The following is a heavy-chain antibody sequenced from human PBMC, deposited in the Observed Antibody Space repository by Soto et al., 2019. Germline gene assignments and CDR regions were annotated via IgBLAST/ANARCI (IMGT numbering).Heavy chain of an antibody. D-gene: IGHD3-16*01. J-gene: IGHJ4*02. CDR3: ARYPWAADY. Sequence: EVQLVESGGGLVQPGGSLSLSCAASGFTVSTKYMSWVRQAPGKGLEWVSVIYSGGSTFYADSVRGRFTISRDNSKNTVNLQMNSLRAEDTAVYYCARYPWAADYWGQGTLVTVSS. CDR2: IYSGGST. CDR1: GFTVSTKY. V-gene: IGHV3-66*01.